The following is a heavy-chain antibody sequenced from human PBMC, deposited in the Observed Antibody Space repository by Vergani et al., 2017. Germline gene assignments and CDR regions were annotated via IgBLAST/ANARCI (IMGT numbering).Heavy chain of an antibody. J-gene: IGHJ5*02. V-gene: IGHV4-59*11. CDR2: IHYSENT. D-gene: IGHD6-19*01. CDR1: FDSIRNLY. CDR3: ASDTHSGKRADR. Sequence: QVQLQESGPGLVKSSETLSLTCSVSFDSIRNLYCNWIRQPPGKGLEWIGSIHYSENTNYNPSLRTRVTISVDTSKNQFFLTLTSVTDTDTAVYYCASDTHSGKRADRWGQGILVTVTS.